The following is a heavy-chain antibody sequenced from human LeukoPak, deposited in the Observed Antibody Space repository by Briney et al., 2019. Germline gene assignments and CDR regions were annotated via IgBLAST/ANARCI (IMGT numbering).Heavy chain of an antibody. Sequence: PSETLSLTCTVSGGSISTYYWSWIRQPPGKGLEWIGYIYYSGSTNYNPSLKSRVTISVDTSKNQFSLKLSSVTAADTAVYYCARHYGGYGYKIPLGSEPFDYWGQGTLVTVSS. CDR1: GGSISTYY. D-gene: IGHD5-12*01. V-gene: IGHV4-59*08. CDR3: ARHYGGYGYKIPLGSEPFDY. J-gene: IGHJ4*02. CDR2: IYYSGST.